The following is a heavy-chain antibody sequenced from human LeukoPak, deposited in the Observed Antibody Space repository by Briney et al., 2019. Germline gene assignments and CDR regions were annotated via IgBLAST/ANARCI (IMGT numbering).Heavy chain of an antibody. D-gene: IGHD3-3*01. J-gene: IGHJ5*02. CDR1: GGSISSGDYY. V-gene: IGHV4-30-4*08. CDR3: ARDHYDFWSGYLRGAEGFDP. CDR2: TYYSGST. Sequence: PSQTLSLTCTVSGGSISSGDYYWSWIRQPPGKGLEWIGYTYYSGSTYYNPSLKSRVTISVDTSKNQFSLKLSSVTAADTAVYYCARDHYDFWSGYLRGAEGFDPWGQGTLVTVSS.